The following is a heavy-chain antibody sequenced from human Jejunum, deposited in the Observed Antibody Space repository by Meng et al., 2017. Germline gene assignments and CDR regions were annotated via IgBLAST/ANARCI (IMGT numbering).Heavy chain of an antibody. CDR1: TYSFSNYA. CDR3: VKGSTVAVAGDFDY. J-gene: IGHJ4*02. D-gene: IGHD6-19*01. Sequence: EVQMVESGGDLVQPGASLTLSCVVSTYSFSNYALSWVRQVPGRGLEWVSAISASGTSTYHADSVEGRFTISRDNSRDTLYLHMNSLRAEDTALYYCVKGSTVAVAGDFDYWGQGTLVTVSS. CDR2: ISASGTST. V-gene: IGHV3-23*04.